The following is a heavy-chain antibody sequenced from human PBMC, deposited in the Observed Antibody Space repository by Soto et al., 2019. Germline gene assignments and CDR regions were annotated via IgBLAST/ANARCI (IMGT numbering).Heavy chain of an antibody. CDR2: INPSGGST. CDR1: GYTFTSYY. CDR3: ARGPPPYYYDSSGYVDY. Sequence: GASVKVSCKASGYTFTSYYMHWVRQAPGQGLEWMGIINPSGGSTSYAQKFQGRVTMSRDTSTSTVYMGLSSLRSEDTAVYYCARGPPPYYYDSSGYVDYWGQGTLVTVSS. J-gene: IGHJ4*02. D-gene: IGHD3-22*01. V-gene: IGHV1-46*01.